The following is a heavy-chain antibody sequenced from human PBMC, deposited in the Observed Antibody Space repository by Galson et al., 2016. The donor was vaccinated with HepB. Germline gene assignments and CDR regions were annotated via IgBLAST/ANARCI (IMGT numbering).Heavy chain of an antibody. J-gene: IGHJ3*02. CDR3: AKKAHILTGPDAFDI. CDR1: GSTFSSYG. V-gene: IGHV3-30*18. Sequence: SLRLSCAASGSTFSSYGIHWVRQAPGKGLEWVAVISYDGNNKYYADSVKGRFTISRDNSKNTLYLQMSSLRAEDTAVYYCAKKAHILTGPDAFDIWGQGTMVTVSS. CDR2: ISYDGNNK. D-gene: IGHD3-9*01.